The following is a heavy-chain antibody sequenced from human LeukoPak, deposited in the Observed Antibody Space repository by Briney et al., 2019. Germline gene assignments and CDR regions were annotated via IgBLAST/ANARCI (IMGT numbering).Heavy chain of an antibody. Sequence: SETLSLTCTVSGYSISSGYYWGWIRQPPGKGLEWIGSIYHSGSTYYNPSLKSRVTVSVDTSKNQFSLKLSSVTAADTAVYYCARGEGDIDFWSGYQYYFDYWGQGTLVTVSS. J-gene: IGHJ4*02. CDR1: GYSISSGYY. CDR2: IYHSGST. CDR3: ARGEGDIDFWSGYQYYFDY. V-gene: IGHV4-38-2*02. D-gene: IGHD3-3*01.